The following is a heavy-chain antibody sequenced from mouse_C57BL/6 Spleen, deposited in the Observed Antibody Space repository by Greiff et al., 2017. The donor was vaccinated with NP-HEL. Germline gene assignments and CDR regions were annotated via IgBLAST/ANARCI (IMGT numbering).Heavy chain of an antibody. CDR1: GYTFTSYW. CDR2: IHPNSGST. V-gene: IGHV1-64*01. CDR3: ARASNVYYALDY. Sequence: QVQLQQPGAELVKPGASVKLSCKASGYTFTSYWMHWVKQRPGQGLEWIGMIHPNSGSTNYNEKFKSKATLTVDKSSSTAYMQLSSLTSEDAAVYCCARASNVYYALDYWGQGTSVTVSA. J-gene: IGHJ4*01. D-gene: IGHD6-1*01.